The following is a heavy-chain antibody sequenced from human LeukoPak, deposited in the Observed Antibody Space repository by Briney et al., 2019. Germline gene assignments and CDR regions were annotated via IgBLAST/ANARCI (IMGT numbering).Heavy chain of an antibody. Sequence: GGSLRLSCAASGFPFSSYVMSWVRQAPGKGLEWVSGISGSGGTTYYPDSVKGRFTISRDNSKSALYLQMNSLRAEDTAVYYCVKNFWSDKYYYYYMDVWGKGTTVTVSS. V-gene: IGHV3-23*01. J-gene: IGHJ6*03. CDR2: ISGSGGTT. D-gene: IGHD3-3*01. CDR1: GFPFSSYV. CDR3: VKNFWSDKYYYYYMDV.